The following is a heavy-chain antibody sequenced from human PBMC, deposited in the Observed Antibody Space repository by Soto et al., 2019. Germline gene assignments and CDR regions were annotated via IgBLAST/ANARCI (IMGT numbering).Heavy chain of an antibody. J-gene: IGHJ4*02. Sequence: ASVKVSCMASGYTFTNYYMHWMRQAPGQGLEWMGIIKPSDGSANYAQKFQGRVTMTRDTSTSTVYMELSSLRSEDTALYYCAKEAAAAGTIGNSFDYWGQGTLVTVSS. V-gene: IGHV1-46*01. CDR1: GYTFTNYY. CDR3: AKEAAAAGTIGNSFDY. CDR2: IKPSDGSA. D-gene: IGHD6-13*01.